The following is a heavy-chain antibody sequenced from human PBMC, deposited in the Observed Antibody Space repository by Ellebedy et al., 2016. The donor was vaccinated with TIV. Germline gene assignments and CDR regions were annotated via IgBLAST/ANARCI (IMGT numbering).Heavy chain of an antibody. J-gene: IGHJ4*02. CDR2: IYRNEIT. Sequence: MPSETLSRTCTVSGGSVSRSGYFCFWIGQSPGKGLEWIGYIYRNEITNYKPSLKSRVTISVDTSKNQFSLKLSSVTAADTAVYYCAATGPTDYWGEGTLVPVPS. CDR1: GGSVSRSGYF. D-gene: IGHD1-7*01. V-gene: IGHV4-61*08. CDR3: AATGPTDY.